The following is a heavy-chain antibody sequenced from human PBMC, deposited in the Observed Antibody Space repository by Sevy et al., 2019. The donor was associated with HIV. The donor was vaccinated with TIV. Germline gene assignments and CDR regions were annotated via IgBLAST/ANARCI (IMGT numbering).Heavy chain of an antibody. J-gene: IGHJ4*02. D-gene: IGHD3-22*01. CDR3: GRARPEGYYDSSGYYSPGYVDY. Sequence: SETLSLTCTVSGGSISSGGYYWSWIRQHPGKGLEWIGYIYYSGSTYYNPSLQSRVTISVDTSKNQFSLKLSSVTAADTAVYYKGRARPEGYYDSSGYYSPGYVDYWGQGTLVTVSS. V-gene: IGHV4-31*03. CDR2: IYYSGST. CDR1: GGSISSGGYY.